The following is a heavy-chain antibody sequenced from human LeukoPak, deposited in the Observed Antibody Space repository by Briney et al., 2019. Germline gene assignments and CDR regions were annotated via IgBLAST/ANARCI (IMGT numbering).Heavy chain of an antibody. CDR1: GYTFTAYY. CDR3: ARDLGDTAMVTVDHYFDY. V-gene: IGHV1-2*02. CDR2: INPNSGGT. J-gene: IGHJ4*02. Sequence: ASVKVSCKASGYTFTAYYIHWVRQAPGQGLEWMGWINPNSGGTNYAQKFQGRVTMTRDTSISTAYMELSRLRSDDTAVYYCARDLGDTAMVTVDHYFDYWGQGTLVTVSS. D-gene: IGHD5-18*01.